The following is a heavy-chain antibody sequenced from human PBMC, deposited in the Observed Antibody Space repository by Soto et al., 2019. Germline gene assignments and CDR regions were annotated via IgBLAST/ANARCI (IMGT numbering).Heavy chain of an antibody. V-gene: IGHV1-69*12. J-gene: IGHJ4*02. CDR3: ASEIQPWLRRINNGDSG. CDR2: IIPMFGTA. D-gene: IGHD5-12*01. Sequence: QVQLVQSGAEVKKPESSVKVSCKAPGGTFSTYAISWVRQAPGQGLEWMGGIIPMFGTANYAQRFQDRVTITADDSTTTVYMELSSLRSEDTAVYFWASEIQPWLRRINNGDSGWGQGTLVTVSS. CDR1: GGTFSTYA.